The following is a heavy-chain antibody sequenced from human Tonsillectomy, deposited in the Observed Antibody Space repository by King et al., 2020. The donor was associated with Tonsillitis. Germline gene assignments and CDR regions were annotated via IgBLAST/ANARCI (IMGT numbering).Heavy chain of an antibody. CDR3: ARVHQLLRGNDF. D-gene: IGHD2-2*01. CDR1: GYTFTTYD. CDR2: MNSDSGYT. J-gene: IGHJ4*02. Sequence: VQLVESGTEVKKPGASVKVSCKASGYTFTTYDIAWVRQATVQGLEWVGWMNSDSGYTAYAQKFQCRVTMTGVTSISTANMELNSLGSGDTAIYFCARVHQLLRGNDFWGQGTLVTVSS. V-gene: IGHV1-8*01.